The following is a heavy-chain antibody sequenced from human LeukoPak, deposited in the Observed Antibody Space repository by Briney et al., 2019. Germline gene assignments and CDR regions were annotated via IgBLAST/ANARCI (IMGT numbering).Heavy chain of an antibody. Sequence: GASVKVSCKASGGTFSSYAISWVRQAPGQGLEWMGGIIPIFGTANYAQKFQGRVTITADESTSTAYMELSSLRSEDTAVYYCARTPWLPGLQYFQHWGQGTLVTVSS. V-gene: IGHV1-69*13. CDR3: ARTPWLPGLQYFQH. CDR1: GGTFSSYA. D-gene: IGHD3-22*01. CDR2: IIPIFGTA. J-gene: IGHJ1*01.